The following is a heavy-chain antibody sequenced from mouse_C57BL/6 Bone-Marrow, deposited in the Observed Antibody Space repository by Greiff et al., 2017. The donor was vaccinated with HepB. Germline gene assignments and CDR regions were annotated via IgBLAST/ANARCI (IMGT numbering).Heavy chain of an antibody. CDR2: ISSGSSTI. V-gene: IGHV5-17*01. CDR3: ESTGRDAMDY. D-gene: IGHD1-1*01. CDR1: GFTFSDYG. J-gene: IGHJ4*01. Sequence: EVHLVESGGGLVKPGGSLKLSCAASGFTFSDYGMHWVRQAPEKGLEWVAYISSGSSTIYYADTVKGRFTISRDNAKNTLFLQMTSLRSEDTAMYYCESTGRDAMDYWGQGTSVTVSS.